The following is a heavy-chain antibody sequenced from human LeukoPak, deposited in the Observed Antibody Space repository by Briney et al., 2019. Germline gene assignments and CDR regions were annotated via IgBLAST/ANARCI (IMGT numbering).Heavy chain of an antibody. Sequence: PGGSLRLSCAASGFTFDDYGMSWVRQAPGKGLEWGSGINWNGGSTGYADSVKGRFTISRDNAKNSLYLQMNSLRAEDTALYYCARNGIYSDYVTDWGQGTLVTVSS. CDR1: GFTFDDYG. V-gene: IGHV3-20*04. J-gene: IGHJ4*02. CDR3: ARNGIYSDYVTD. CDR2: INWNGGST. D-gene: IGHD4-11*01.